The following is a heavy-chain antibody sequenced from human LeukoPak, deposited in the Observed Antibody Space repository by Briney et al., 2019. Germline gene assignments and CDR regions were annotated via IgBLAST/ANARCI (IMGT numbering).Heavy chain of an antibody. CDR1: GGSFSGYY. D-gene: IGHD6-19*01. V-gene: IGHV4-34*01. Sequence: PSETLSLTCAVYGGSFSGYYWSWIRQPPGKGLEWIGEINHSGSTNYNPSLKSRVTISVDTSKNQFSLKLSSVTAADTAVYYCARGSRIAVRLDYWGRGTLVTVSS. CDR3: ARGSRIAVRLDY. CDR2: INHSGST. J-gene: IGHJ4*02.